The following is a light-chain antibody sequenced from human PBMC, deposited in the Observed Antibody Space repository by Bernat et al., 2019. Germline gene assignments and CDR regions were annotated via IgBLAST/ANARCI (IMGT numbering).Light chain of an antibody. V-gene: IGKV1-39*01. CDR2: AAS. CDR1: QNIGNY. J-gene: IGKJ3*01. Sequence: DIQMTQSPCSLSASVGDRVTITCRASQNIGNYLNWYQQKPGKAPKLLIYAASTLQSGVPSRFSGSGSGTDFTLTISSLQREDFATYYCQQSYSTLSLITFGPGTKVDVK. CDR3: QQSYSTLSLIT.